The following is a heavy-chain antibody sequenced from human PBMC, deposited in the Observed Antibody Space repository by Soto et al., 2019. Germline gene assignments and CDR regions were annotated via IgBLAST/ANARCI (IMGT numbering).Heavy chain of an antibody. CDR3: ARDRLQYAWFDP. Sequence: PGGSLRLSCAASGVTFNNYGMHWVRQAPGKGLEWVAVIWNDGNGYYYANSVKGRFTISRDNSKNTLYLQMSSLTAEDTAVYYCARDRLQYAWFDPWGQGTLVTVSS. V-gene: IGHV3-33*01. J-gene: IGHJ5*02. CDR1: GVTFNNYG. CDR2: IWNDGNGY. D-gene: IGHD4-4*01.